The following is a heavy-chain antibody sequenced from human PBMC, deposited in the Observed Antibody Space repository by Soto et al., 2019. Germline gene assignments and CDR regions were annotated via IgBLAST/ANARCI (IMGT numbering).Heavy chain of an antibody. V-gene: IGHV3-48*03. J-gene: IGHJ5*02. CDR1: GFTLSSYE. CDR2: ISSSGSTI. Sequence: PGGSLRLSCAASGFTLSSYEMNWVRQAPGKGLEWVSYISSSGSTIYYADSVKGRFTISRDNAKNSLYLQMNSLRAEDTAVYYCASLDFGITGTSWFDPWGQGTLVTVSS. D-gene: IGHD1-7*01. CDR3: ASLDFGITGTSWFDP.